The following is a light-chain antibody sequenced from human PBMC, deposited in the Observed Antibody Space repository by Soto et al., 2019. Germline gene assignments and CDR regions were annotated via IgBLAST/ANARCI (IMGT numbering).Light chain of an antibody. CDR3: QQYNSYSFT. V-gene: IGKV3-20*01. CDR1: QSIRSC. Sequence: IVLTQSPCTLSLSPGERATLSCRASQSIRSCLAWYQQKPGKAPRLLIYGASSRATGIPAGFSGSGSGTEFTLTISSLEPDDFATYYCQQYNSYSFTFGQGTRLEIK. CDR2: GAS. J-gene: IGKJ5*01.